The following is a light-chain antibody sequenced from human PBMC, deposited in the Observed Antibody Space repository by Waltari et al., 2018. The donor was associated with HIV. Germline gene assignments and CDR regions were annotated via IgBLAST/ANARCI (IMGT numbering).Light chain of an antibody. V-gene: IGKV1-13*02. CDR3: QQFHSYPVT. Sequence: AIQLTQSTPSLSASVNDRVTITCRASQDINSALAWYLQKPGKAPKLLIYDVSTLESGVPSRFSGSGFGTDYTLTISSLQSEDFATYFCQQFHSYPVTFGQGTRLEIK. CDR1: QDINSA. CDR2: DVS. J-gene: IGKJ5*01.